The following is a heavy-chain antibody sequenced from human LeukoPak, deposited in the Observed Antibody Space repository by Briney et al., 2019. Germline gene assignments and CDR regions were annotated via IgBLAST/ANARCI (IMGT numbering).Heavy chain of an antibody. CDR3: ARMIDDILTGDAFDI. CDR2: INAGNGNT. J-gene: IGHJ3*02. CDR1: GYTFTSYA. Sequence: SVKVSCKASGYTFTSYAMHWVRQAPGQRLEWMGWINAGNGNTKYSQKFQGRVTITRDTSASTAYMELSSLRSEDTAVYYCARMIDDILTGDAFDIWGQGTMVTVSS. D-gene: IGHD3-9*01. V-gene: IGHV1-3*01.